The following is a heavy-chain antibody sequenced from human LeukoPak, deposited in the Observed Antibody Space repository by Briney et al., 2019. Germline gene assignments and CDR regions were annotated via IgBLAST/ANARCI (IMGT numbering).Heavy chain of an antibody. J-gene: IGHJ6*02. V-gene: IGHV3-74*01. CDR2: IKSDGIST. CDR1: GFSFSSYW. CDR3: ARDRHYNMDV. Sequence: GGSLRLSCAASGFSFSSYWMHWVRQAPGKGLVWVSRIKSDGISTSYADSVKGRFTISRDNAKNTLYLQMNSLGAEDTAVYYCARDRHYNMDVWGQGTTVTVS.